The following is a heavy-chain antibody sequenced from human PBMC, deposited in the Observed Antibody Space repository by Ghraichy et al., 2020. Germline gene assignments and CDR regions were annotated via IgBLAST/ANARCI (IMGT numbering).Heavy chain of an antibody. Sequence: SETLSLTCAVYGGSLTNYYWSWIRQTPGKGLEWIGEINHSGSTNYNPSLKSRVAISLDTSKNQLFLKLNSVTVADTAVYFCARRSIRSTVVVQPPTRGGFDPWGQGVLVNVSS. CDR1: GGSLTNYY. V-gene: IGHV4-34*01. J-gene: IGHJ5*02. CDR2: INHSGST. CDR3: ARRSIRSTVVVQPPTRGGFDP. D-gene: IGHD1-1*01.